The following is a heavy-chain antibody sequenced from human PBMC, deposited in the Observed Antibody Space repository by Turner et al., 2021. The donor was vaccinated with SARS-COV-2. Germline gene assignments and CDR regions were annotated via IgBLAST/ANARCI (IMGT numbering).Heavy chain of an antibody. J-gene: IGHJ4*02. V-gene: IGHV3-30*18. D-gene: IGHD2-15*01. Sequence: QVQIVESGGGAVQPGWALILSSAAYGFTFSSHGMHWVRQAPGKRLECVAVISYDGSNKYYAESVKGRFTISRDKSKNTLYLQMNSLRAEDTAVYYCAKEGLLVAFDYWGQGTLVTVSS. CDR2: ISYDGSNK. CDR1: GFTFSSHG. CDR3: AKEGLLVAFDY.